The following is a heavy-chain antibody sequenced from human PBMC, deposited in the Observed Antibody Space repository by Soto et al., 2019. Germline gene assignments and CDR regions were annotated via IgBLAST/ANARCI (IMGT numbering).Heavy chain of an antibody. V-gene: IGHV4-59*08. CDR2: IQYVSYTASP. CDR1: GGSISGHF. J-gene: IGHJ3*02. Sequence: SETLSLTCTVSGGSISGHFWSWIRQPPGKGLEWIAYIQYVSYTASPNYNASLKSRVTMSIDTSRNQFFLRLTSVTAADTAVYYCARLGHYDSTGYDAFDIWGQGKMVTVSS. CDR3: ARLGHYDSTGYDAFDI. D-gene: IGHD3-22*01.